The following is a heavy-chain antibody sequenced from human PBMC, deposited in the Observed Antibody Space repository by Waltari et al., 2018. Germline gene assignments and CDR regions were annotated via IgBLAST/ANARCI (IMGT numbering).Heavy chain of an antibody. V-gene: IGHV4-39*07. CDR3: TREPYSSSSYGNYYMDV. Sequence: QLQLQESGPGLVKPSETLSLTCTVSGGSISSSTYYWGWIRQPPGKGLEWIGSIYYSGSTYYHPSLKSRVTISVDTSKNQFSLKLSSVTAADTAVYFCTREPYSSSSYGNYYMDVWGRGTTVTISS. D-gene: IGHD6-13*01. CDR1: GGSISSSTYY. CDR2: IYYSGST. J-gene: IGHJ6*03.